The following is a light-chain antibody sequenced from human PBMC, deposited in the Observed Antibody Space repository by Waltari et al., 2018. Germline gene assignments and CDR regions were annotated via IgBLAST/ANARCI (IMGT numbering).Light chain of an antibody. J-gene: IGKJ5*01. CDR2: AAS. Sequence: DIQMTQSPSSVSASVGDRVTITCRASQGISSWLAWYQHKPGKVPKLLITAASSLQSGGPSRFSVSGSGTDFTLIISSLQPEDFATYYCQQADSFPITFGQGTRLEIK. CDR3: QQADSFPIT. V-gene: IGKV1D-12*01. CDR1: QGISSW.